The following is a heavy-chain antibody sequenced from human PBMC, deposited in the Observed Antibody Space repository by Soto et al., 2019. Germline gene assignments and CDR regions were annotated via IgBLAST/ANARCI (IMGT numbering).Heavy chain of an antibody. CDR2: ISAYNGNT. J-gene: IGHJ6*03. CDR3: ARGLRVGIMSAYCMDV. Sequence: ASVKVSCKASGYTFTSYGISWVRQAPGQGLEWMGWISAYNGNTSYAQKFQGRVTMTRDTSISTAYMELSSLRSEDTAVYYCARGLRVGIMSAYCMDVWGKGTTVTVSS. V-gene: IGHV1-18*01. CDR1: GYTFTSYG. D-gene: IGHD3-3*01.